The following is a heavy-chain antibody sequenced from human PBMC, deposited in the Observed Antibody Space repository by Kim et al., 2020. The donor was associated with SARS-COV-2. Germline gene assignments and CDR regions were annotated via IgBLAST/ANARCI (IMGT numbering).Heavy chain of an antibody. Sequence: SVKVSCKASGGTFSSYAISWVRQAPGQGLEWMGGIIPIFGTANYAQKFQGRVTITADESTSTAYMELSSLRSEDTAVYYCIIAAAGRRRNYYYGMDVWGQGTTVTVSS. CDR1: GGTFSSYA. CDR3: IIAAAGRRRNYYYGMDV. D-gene: IGHD6-13*01. J-gene: IGHJ6*02. V-gene: IGHV1-69*13. CDR2: IIPIFGTA.